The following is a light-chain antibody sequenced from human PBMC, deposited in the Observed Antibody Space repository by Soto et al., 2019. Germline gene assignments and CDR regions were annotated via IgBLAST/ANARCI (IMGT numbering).Light chain of an antibody. Sequence: ETVMTQPPGTLSLSPGERATLSCRASQSVSNYLAWYQQKPGQAPRLLIYDASRRATGIPARFSGSGSGTDFTLTLSSLEPEDFAVYYCQQRSSSITFGQGTRLEIK. CDR1: QSVSNY. V-gene: IGKV3-11*01. CDR3: QQRSSSIT. J-gene: IGKJ5*01. CDR2: DAS.